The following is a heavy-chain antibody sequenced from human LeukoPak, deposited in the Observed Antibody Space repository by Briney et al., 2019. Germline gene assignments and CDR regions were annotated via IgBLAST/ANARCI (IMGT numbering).Heavy chain of an antibody. CDR2: ISSSGSTI. J-gene: IGHJ4*02. CDR3: AKGGAIVIVLMVYAIHPFDY. Sequence: GGSLRLSCAASGFTFSDYYMSWIRQAPGKGLEWVSYISSSGSTIYYADSVKGRFTISRDNSKNTLYLQMNSLRAEDTAVYYCAKGGAIVIVLMVYAIHPFDYWGQGTLVTVSS. CDR1: GFTFSDYY. V-gene: IGHV3-11*01. D-gene: IGHD2-8*01.